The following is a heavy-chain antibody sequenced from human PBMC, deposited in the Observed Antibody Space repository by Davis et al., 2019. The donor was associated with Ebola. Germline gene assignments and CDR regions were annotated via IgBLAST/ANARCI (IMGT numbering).Heavy chain of an antibody. CDR3: ARDNIQWLAFDY. V-gene: IGHV1-18*04. Sequence: ASVTVSCKASGYTFTSYGINWVRQAPGQGLEWMGWISAYKGYTNYAQKLQGRVTMTTDTSTTTAYMELRNLRSDDTAVYYCARDNIQWLAFDYWGQGTLVTVST. CDR2: ISAYKGYT. CDR1: GYTFTSYG. J-gene: IGHJ4*02. D-gene: IGHD6-19*01.